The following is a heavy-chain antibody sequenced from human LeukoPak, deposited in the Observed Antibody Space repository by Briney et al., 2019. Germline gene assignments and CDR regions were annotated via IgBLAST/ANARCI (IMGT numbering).Heavy chain of an antibody. D-gene: IGHD3-22*01. CDR1: GFTFSSYA. J-gene: IGHJ4*02. V-gene: IGHV3-23*01. CDR3: AKASSGYYAFDY. CDR2: ISPGGHST. Sequence: GGSLRLFCAASGFTFSSYAMSWVRQAPGKGLEWVSTISPGGHSTYYADSVKGRFTISSDNSEKTLNLRMSSLRVEDTAVYYCAKASSGYYAFDYWGQGTLVTVSP.